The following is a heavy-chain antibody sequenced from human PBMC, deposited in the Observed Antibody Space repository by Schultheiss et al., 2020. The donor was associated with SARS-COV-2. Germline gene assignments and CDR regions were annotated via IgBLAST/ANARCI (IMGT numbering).Heavy chain of an antibody. CDR3: ARDATPNYDFWSGYYGGWDYYYGMDV. CDR2: ISAYNSNT. V-gene: IGHV1-18*01. D-gene: IGHD3-3*01. Sequence: ASVKVSCKASGYTFINYGISWVRQAPGQGLEWMGWISAYNSNTNYAQKFQGRVTMTTDTSTSTAYMELRSLRSDDTAVYYCARDATPNYDFWSGYYGGWDYYYGMDVWGQGTTVTVSS. J-gene: IGHJ6*02. CDR1: GYTFINYG.